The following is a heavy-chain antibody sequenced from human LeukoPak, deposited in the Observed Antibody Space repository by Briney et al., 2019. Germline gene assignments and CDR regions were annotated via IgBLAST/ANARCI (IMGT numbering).Heavy chain of an antibody. CDR3: ARVRRIAALWFDP. V-gene: IGHV4-59*12. J-gene: IGHJ5*02. Sequence: SETLSLTCTVSGGSISSYYWSWIRQPPGKGLEWIGYIYYSGSTNYNPSLKSRVTISVDTSKNQFSLKLSSVTAADTAVYYCARVRRIAALWFDPWGQGTLVTVSS. D-gene: IGHD6-6*01. CDR2: IYYSGST. CDR1: GGSISSYY.